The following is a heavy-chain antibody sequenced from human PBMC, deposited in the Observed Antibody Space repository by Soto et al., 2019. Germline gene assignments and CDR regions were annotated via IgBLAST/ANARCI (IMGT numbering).Heavy chain of an antibody. Sequence: QVQLQESGPGLVKPSETLSLPCTVSGGSISNYYCSWIRQPPGKGLEWIAYIFYSGSTNYNPSLKSRVTISVDTSKNQFSLKLSSVTAADTAVYYCARYCSGGSCYLDPWGQGTLVTVSS. CDR1: GGSISNYY. V-gene: IGHV4-59*08. CDR3: ARYCSGGSCYLDP. J-gene: IGHJ5*02. D-gene: IGHD2-15*01. CDR2: IFYSGST.